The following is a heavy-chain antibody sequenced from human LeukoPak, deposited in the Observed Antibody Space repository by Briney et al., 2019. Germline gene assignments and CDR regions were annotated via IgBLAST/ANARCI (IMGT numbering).Heavy chain of an antibody. Sequence: GGYLRLSCAASGFTFSSYSMSWVRQAPGKGLEWVSSISSSSSYIYYADSVKGRFTISRDNAKNSLYLQMNSLRAEDTAVYYCARANDNYYYYYMDVWGKGTTVTISS. J-gene: IGHJ6*03. CDR3: ARANDNYYYYYMDV. CDR2: ISSSSSYI. D-gene: IGHD3-9*01. CDR1: GFTFSSYS. V-gene: IGHV3-21*01.